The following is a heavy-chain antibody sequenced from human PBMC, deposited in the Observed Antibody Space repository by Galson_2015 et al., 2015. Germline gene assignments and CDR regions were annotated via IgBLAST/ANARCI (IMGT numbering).Heavy chain of an antibody. CDR3: ARDPPPLSPYYYYYMDV. CDR1: GFTFSGYW. Sequence: SLRLSCAASGFTFSGYWMSWVRQAPGKGLEWVANIKQDGSEKYYVDSVKGRFTISRDNAKNSLYLQMNSLRAEDTAVYYCARDPPPLSPYYYYYMDVWGKGTTVTVSS. CDR2: IKQDGSEK. V-gene: IGHV3-7*01. J-gene: IGHJ6*03.